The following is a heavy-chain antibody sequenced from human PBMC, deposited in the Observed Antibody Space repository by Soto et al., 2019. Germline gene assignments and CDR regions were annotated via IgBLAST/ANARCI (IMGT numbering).Heavy chain of an antibody. V-gene: IGHV5-51*01. Sequence: GESLKISCKGSGYSFTIYWIGWVRQMPGKGLEWMGIIYPGDSDTRYSPSFQGQVTISADKSISTAYLQWSSLKASDTAMYYCARLAAAGTYHYYYGMDVWGQGTTVTVSS. CDR3: ARLAAAGTYHYYYGMDV. D-gene: IGHD6-13*01. CDR1: GYSFTIYW. J-gene: IGHJ6*02. CDR2: IYPGDSDT.